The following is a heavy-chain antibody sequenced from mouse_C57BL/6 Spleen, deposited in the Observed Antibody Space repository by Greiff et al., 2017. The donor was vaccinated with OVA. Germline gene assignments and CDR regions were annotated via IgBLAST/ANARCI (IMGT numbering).Heavy chain of an antibody. CDR2: IYPGNSDT. Sequence: VQLQQSGTVLARPGASVKMSCKTSGYTFTSYWLHWVKQRPGQGLEWIGAIYPGNSDTSYNQKFKGKAKLTAVTSASTAYMELSSLTNEDSAVYYFTRETYGSSYYFDYWGQGTTLTVSS. CDR3: TRETYGSSYYFDY. CDR1: GYTFTSYW. D-gene: IGHD1-1*01. J-gene: IGHJ2*01. V-gene: IGHV1-5*01.